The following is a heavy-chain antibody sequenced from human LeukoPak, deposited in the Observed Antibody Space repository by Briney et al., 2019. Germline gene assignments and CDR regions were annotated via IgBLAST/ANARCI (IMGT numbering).Heavy chain of an antibody. CDR3: ARDRYCGGDCYSSAGELDY. D-gene: IGHD2-21*01. J-gene: IGHJ4*02. Sequence: PSETLSLTCTVSGGSISSSSYYWGWIRQPPGKGLEWIGSIYYSGSTYYNPSLKSRVTISVDTSKNQFSLKLSSVTAADTAVYYCARDRYCGGDCYSSAGELDYWGQGTLVTVSS. V-gene: IGHV4-39*07. CDR1: GGSISSSSYY. CDR2: IYYSGST.